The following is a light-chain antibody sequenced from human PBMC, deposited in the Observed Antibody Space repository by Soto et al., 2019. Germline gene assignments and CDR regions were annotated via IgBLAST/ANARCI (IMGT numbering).Light chain of an antibody. J-gene: IGLJ2*01. CDR1: SSDVGGYNY. Sequence: QSVLTQPASVSGSPGQSITISCTGTSSDVGGYNYVSWYQQHPGKAPKLMIYEVSNRPSGVSNRFSGSKSGNTASLTISGLQAEAEADYYCTSYTRSSTVVFGGGTKVTVL. CDR2: EVS. V-gene: IGLV2-14*01. CDR3: TSYTRSSTVV.